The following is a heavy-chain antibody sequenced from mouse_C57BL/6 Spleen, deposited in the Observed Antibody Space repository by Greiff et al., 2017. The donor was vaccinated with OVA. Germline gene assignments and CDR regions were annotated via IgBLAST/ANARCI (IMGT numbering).Heavy chain of an antibody. J-gene: IGHJ3*01. D-gene: IGHD1-2*01. Sequence: QVQLQQSGAELVRPGASVTLSCKASGYTFTDYEMHWVKQTPVHGLEWIGAIDPETGGTAYNQKFKGKAILTADKSSSTAYMELRSLTSEDSAVYYCTRRGNYYGAWFAYWGQGTLVTVSA. CDR3: TRRGNYYGAWFAY. CDR2: IDPETGGT. CDR1: GYTFTDYE. V-gene: IGHV1-15*01.